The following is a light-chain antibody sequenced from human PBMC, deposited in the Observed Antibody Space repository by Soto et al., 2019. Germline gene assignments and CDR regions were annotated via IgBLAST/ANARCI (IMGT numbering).Light chain of an antibody. V-gene: IGLV2-11*01. Sequence: QSALTQPRSVSGSPGQSVTISCTGTSSDVGGYNYVSWYQQHPGKAPKLMIYDVSKRPSGVPDRFSGSKSGNTASLTISGLQAEDEADYYCCSYAGSYVWAFGGGTKVTVL. J-gene: IGLJ3*02. CDR1: SSDVGGYNY. CDR2: DVS. CDR3: CSYAGSYVWA.